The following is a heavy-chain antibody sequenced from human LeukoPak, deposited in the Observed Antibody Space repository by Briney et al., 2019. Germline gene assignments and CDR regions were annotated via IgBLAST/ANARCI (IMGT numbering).Heavy chain of an antibody. D-gene: IGHD3-22*01. CDR1: GGSISSGTYY. V-gene: IGHV4-39*01. CDR2: IYHSGSD. Sequence: SETLSLTCTVSGGSISSGTYYWAWIRQPPGKGLGWIGDIYHSGSDYSNPSLKSRVTISVDTSKNQFSLKLSSVTAADTAAYYCARRLELSGYDYTFDYWGQGTLVTVSS. CDR3: ARRLELSGYDYTFDY. J-gene: IGHJ4*02.